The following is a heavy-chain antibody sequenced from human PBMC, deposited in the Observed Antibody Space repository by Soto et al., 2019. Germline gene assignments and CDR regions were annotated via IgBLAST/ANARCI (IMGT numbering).Heavy chain of an antibody. D-gene: IGHD4-17*01. V-gene: IGHV4-59*01. CDR2: IYYSGST. J-gene: IGHJ3*02. CDR1: GGSISSYY. Sequence: PSETLSLTCTVSGGSISSYYLSWLRQPPGKGLEWIGYIYYSGSTNYNPSLKSRVTISVDTSKNQFSLKLSSVTAADTAVYYCARGRSDYWEVGTFDISVQGTMVT. CDR3: ARGRSDYWEVGTFDI.